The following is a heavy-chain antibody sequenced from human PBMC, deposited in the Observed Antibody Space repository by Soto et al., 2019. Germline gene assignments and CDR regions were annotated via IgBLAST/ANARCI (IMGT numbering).Heavy chain of an antibody. D-gene: IGHD1-1*01. Sequence: QVQLVQSGAEVKKPGSSVKVSCKASGGTFSSYAISWVRQAPGQGLEWMGGIIPIFGTAHYAQKFQGRVTITADDYTSTAYMELSHLSSEDTAVYYRESRRDGYNYHFYYYYGRDVWGQGTTVTVSS. CDR1: GGTFSSYA. CDR2: IIPIFGTA. J-gene: IGHJ6*02. V-gene: IGHV1-69*12. CDR3: ESRRDGYNYHFYYYYGRDV.